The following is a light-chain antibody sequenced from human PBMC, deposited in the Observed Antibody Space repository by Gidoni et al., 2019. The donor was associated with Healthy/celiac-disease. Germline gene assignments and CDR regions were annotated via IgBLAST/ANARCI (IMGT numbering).Light chain of an antibody. CDR1: QSVLYSSNNKNY. Sequence: DIVMTQSPDSLAVSLGERATINCKSSQSVLYSSNNKNYLAWYQQKPGQPPKLLIYWASTRESGVPDRFSGSGSGTDFTRTISSLQAEDVAVYYCQQYYSTPQVTFGGGTKVEIK. CDR2: WAS. V-gene: IGKV4-1*01. J-gene: IGKJ4*01. CDR3: QQYYSTPQVT.